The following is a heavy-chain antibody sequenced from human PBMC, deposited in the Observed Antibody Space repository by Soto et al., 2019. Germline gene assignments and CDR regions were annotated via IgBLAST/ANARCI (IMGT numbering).Heavy chain of an antibody. J-gene: IGHJ4*02. V-gene: IGHV2-5*02. D-gene: IGHD5-12*01. Sequence: QITVKESGLTLVKPTQTLTLTCTFSGFSLSTNGMGVGWIRQPPGKALEWLALIYWDDDKRYSPSLRSRLTIIKDTSKNQVDLTMTNMEPVDTATYYCARLTLGVYDLDRLWEKFAYWGQGPLVNVSS. CDR3: ARLTLGVYDLDRLWEKFAY. CDR1: GFSLSTNGMG. CDR2: IYWDDDK.